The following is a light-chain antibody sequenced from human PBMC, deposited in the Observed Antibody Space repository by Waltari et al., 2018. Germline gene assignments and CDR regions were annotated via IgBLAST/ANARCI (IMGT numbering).Light chain of an antibody. V-gene: IGKV4-1*01. CDR3: LQYYSRPYT. J-gene: IGKJ2*01. Sequence: DIVMTQSPDSLAVSLGERATINCKSSQSVLFSSNNNNYLAWYQLKPGQLPKLLLYWASIRQSGVPDRFSGSGSATDFTLTISSLQAEDVAVYFCLQYYSRPYTFGQGTKLELK. CDR1: QSVLFSSNNNNY. CDR2: WAS.